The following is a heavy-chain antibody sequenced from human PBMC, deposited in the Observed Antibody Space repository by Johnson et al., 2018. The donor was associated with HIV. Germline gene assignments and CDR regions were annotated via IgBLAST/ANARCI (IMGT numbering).Heavy chain of an antibody. D-gene: IGHD6-19*01. CDR3: AKVAVATAAGGVALDI. CDR2: INSDGSST. Sequence: EQLVESGGGLVKPGGSLRLSCAASGFTFSSYWMHWVRQAPGKGLVWVSRINSDGSSTSYADSVKGRFTISRDNAKNTLYLQMNSLRAEDTAVYYCAKVAVATAAGGVALDIWGPGTMVTVS. CDR1: GFTFSSYW. V-gene: IGHV3-74*02. J-gene: IGHJ3*02.